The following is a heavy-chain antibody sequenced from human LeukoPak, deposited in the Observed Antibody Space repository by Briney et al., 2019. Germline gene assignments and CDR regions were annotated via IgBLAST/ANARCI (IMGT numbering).Heavy chain of an antibody. CDR2: ILPLFGIA. CDR1: GGTFSSSA. Sequence: GASVKVSCKASGGTFSSSATSWVRRAAGLGLEWMGRILPLFGIAISAQKLPGRVTITAYKSTSTAYMELSSLRCEDTAVYYCARVEGLGATAVGFDYWGQRTLVTVSS. J-gene: IGHJ4*02. D-gene: IGHD1-26*01. CDR3: ARVEGLGATAVGFDY. V-gene: IGHV1-69*04.